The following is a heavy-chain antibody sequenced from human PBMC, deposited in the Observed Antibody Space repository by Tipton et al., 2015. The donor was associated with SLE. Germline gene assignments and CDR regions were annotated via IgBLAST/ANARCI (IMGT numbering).Heavy chain of an antibody. D-gene: IGHD3-10*01. Sequence: TLSLTCTVSGGSISDFYWSWVRQPPGKPLEWIAYIYTRETSSYNPSLHSRVMISVDTSKKQFSLKLSSVTAADTAVYYCARVPYGSEAYYMDAWGKGTTVTVSS. V-gene: IGHV4-4*08. J-gene: IGHJ6*03. CDR1: GGSISDFY. CDR3: ARVPYGSEAYYMDA. CDR2: IYTRETS.